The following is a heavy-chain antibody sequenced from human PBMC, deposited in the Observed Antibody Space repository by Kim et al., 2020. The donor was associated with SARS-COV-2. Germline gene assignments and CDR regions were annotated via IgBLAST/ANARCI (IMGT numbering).Heavy chain of an antibody. Sequence: SETLSLTCTVSGGSISSSSYYWGWIRQPPGKGLEWIGSIYYSGSTYYNPSLKSRATISVDTSKNQFSLKLSSVTAADTAVYYCARQWQWLVLGFDYWGQGTLVTVSS. J-gene: IGHJ4*02. CDR3: ARQWQWLVLGFDY. CDR1: GGSISSSSYY. D-gene: IGHD6-19*01. CDR2: IYYSGST. V-gene: IGHV4-39*01.